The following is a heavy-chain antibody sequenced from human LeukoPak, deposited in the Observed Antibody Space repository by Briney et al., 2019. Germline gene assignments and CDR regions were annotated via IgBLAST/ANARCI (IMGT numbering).Heavy chain of an antibody. CDR2: ISAYNGNT. Sequence: GASVKVSCKASGYTFTSYGISWVLQAPGQGLEWMGWISAYNGNTNYAQKLQGRVTMTTDTSTSTAYMELRSLRSDDTAVYYCARDHLQWLVPSPADYWGQGTLVTVSS. CDR1: GYTFTSYG. CDR3: ARDHLQWLVPSPADY. J-gene: IGHJ4*02. D-gene: IGHD6-19*01. V-gene: IGHV1-18*01.